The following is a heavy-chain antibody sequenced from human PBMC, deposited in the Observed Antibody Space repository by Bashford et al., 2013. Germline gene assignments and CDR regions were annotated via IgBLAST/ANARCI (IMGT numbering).Heavy chain of an antibody. V-gene: IGHV4-34*10. D-gene: IGHD2-15*01. J-gene: IGHJ5*02. CDR1: VSTFSRVL. Sequence: SWTLSLTSRTVVSVSTFSRVLLVARSPSSPHEGDVEWIGEINDSGSTNYNRPSKSRLTMSVDTIRQQISLRLSSVTAADSGVYYCARFRLAIVPNWFGPWGQGTLVTVSS. CDR3: ARFRLAIVPNWFGP. CDR2: INDSGST.